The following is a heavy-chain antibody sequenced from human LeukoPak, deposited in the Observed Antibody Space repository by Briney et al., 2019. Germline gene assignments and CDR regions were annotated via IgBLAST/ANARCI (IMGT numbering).Heavy chain of an antibody. Sequence: GGSLRLSCAASGFTFSSYWMNWVRQAPGKGLVWVSRIASDGSSTTYADSVKGRFSISRDNAKNTLYLQMNSLRVEDTAVYYCARGSTYYDSSGQVPFDYWGQGTLVTVSS. CDR3: ARGSTYYDSSGQVPFDY. CDR2: IASDGSST. CDR1: GFTFSSYW. D-gene: IGHD3-22*01. V-gene: IGHV3-74*01. J-gene: IGHJ4*02.